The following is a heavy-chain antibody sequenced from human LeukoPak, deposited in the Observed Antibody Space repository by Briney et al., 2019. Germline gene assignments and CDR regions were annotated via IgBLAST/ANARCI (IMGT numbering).Heavy chain of an antibody. CDR3: ARDPDGDYAYFDY. CDR1: GGSISSGSYY. Sequence: SETLSLTCTVSGGSISSGSYYWSWIRQPAGKGLEWIGRIYTSGSTNYNPSLKSRVTISVDTSKNQFSLKLSSVIAADTAVYYCARDPDGDYAYFDYWGQGTLVTVSS. J-gene: IGHJ4*02. D-gene: IGHD4-17*01. V-gene: IGHV4-61*02. CDR2: IYTSGST.